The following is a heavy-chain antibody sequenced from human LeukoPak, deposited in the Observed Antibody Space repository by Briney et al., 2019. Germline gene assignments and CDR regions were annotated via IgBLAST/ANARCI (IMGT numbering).Heavy chain of an antibody. CDR2: IYYSGST. D-gene: IGHD3-3*01. V-gene: IGHV4-39*07. J-gene: IGHJ5*02. CDR3: ARERAMEEGWFDP. Sequence: SETPSLTCTVSGGSISSSSYYWGWIRQPPGKGLEWIGSIYYSGSTYYNPSLKSRVTISVDTSKNQFSLKLSSVTAADTAVYYCARERAMEEGWFDPWGQGTLVTVSS. CDR1: GGSISSSSYY.